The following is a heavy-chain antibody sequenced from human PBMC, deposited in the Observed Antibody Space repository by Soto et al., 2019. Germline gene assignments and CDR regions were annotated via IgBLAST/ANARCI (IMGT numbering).Heavy chain of an antibody. V-gene: IGHV3-30*03. Sequence: PGGSLRLSCAASGFTFSSYGMHWVRQEPGKRLECVAVISYDGSNKYYADSVKGRFTISRDNSKNTLYLQMNSMRAEDTAVYYCAGGGYCSSTSCYREGYYYYYGTDVWGQGTTVTVSS. J-gene: IGHJ6*02. CDR1: GFTFSSYG. CDR2: ISYDGSNK. CDR3: AGGGYCSSTSCYREGYYYYYGTDV. D-gene: IGHD2-2*02.